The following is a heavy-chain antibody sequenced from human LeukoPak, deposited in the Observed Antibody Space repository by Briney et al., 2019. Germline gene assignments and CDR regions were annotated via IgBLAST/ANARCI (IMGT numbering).Heavy chain of an antibody. V-gene: IGHV3-33*01. CDR3: TRDFCSSPSCYDY. CDR1: WFTFSSYG. D-gene: IGHD2-2*01. Sequence: GRSLRLSCAASWFTFSSYGIHWVRQAPSKGAEGVAGKWFDARNEHYADSVKGRFTISRDNSKNALYLQMDSLRADDTAVYYCTRDFCSSPSCYDYWGQGTLVTVSS. CDR2: KWFDARNE. J-gene: IGHJ4*02.